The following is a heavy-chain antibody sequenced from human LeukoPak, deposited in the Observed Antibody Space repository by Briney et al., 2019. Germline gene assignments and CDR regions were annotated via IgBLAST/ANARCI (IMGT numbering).Heavy chain of an antibody. CDR3: ARGQRPGLLWRRGEPPC. CDR1: GYTFTGYY. CDR2: INPNSGGT. V-gene: IGHV1-2*02. J-gene: IGHJ4*02. Sequence: ASVKVSCKASGYTFTGYYMHWVRQAPGQGLEWMGWINPNSGGTNYAQKFQGRVTMTRDTSISTAYMELSRLRSDDTAVYYCARGQRPGLLWRRGEPPCWGQGTLVTVSS. D-gene: IGHD3-10*01.